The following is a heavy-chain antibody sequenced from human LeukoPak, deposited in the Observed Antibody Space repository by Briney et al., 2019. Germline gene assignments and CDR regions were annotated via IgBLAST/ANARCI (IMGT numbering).Heavy chain of an antibody. CDR1: GYTFTGYY. J-gene: IGHJ4*02. D-gene: IGHD2-2*01. Sequence: ASVKVSCKASGYTFTGYYMHWVRQAPGQGLEWMGWISAYNGKTNYAQKLQGRVAMTTDTSTSTAYMELRSLRSDDTAVYYCVRDLGEYQPLLWIFFDYWGQGTLVTVSS. V-gene: IGHV1-18*04. CDR2: ISAYNGKT. CDR3: VRDLGEYQPLLWIFFDY.